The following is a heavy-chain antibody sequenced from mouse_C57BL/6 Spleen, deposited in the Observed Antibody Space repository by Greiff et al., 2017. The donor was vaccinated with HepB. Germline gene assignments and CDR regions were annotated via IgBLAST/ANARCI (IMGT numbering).Heavy chain of an antibody. V-gene: IGHV1-76*01. CDR1: GYTFTDYY. D-gene: IGHD2-1*01. CDR2: IYPGSGNT. Sequence: VQLQESGAELVRPGASVKLSCKASGYTFTDYYINWVKQRPGQGLEWIARIYPGSGNTYYNEKFKGKATLTAEKSSSTAYMQLSSLTSEDSAVYFCARERELPYWYFDVWGTGTTVTVSS. J-gene: IGHJ1*03. CDR3: ARERELPYWYFDV.